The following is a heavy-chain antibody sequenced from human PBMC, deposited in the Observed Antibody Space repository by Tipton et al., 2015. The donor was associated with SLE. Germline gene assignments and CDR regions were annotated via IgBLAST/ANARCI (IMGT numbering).Heavy chain of an antibody. V-gene: IGHV4-4*07. CDR2: IYSSGNP. Sequence: TLSLTCTVSGGSISAYYWSWIRQPAGKGLEWIGRIYSSGNPNYNPSLKSRVTLSVDTSKNQFSLRLTSVTAADTAVYFCAREDVGFCNGGSCPYYFDFWGQGTLVTVSS. CDR1: GGSISAYY. J-gene: IGHJ4*02. D-gene: IGHD2-15*01. CDR3: AREDVGFCNGGSCPYYFDF.